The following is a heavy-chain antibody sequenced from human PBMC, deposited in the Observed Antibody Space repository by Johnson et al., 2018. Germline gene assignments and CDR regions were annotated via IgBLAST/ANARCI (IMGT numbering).Heavy chain of an antibody. J-gene: IGHJ6*03. CDR3: AKAVGSSSTYFMDV. V-gene: IGHV3-43D*03. CDR2: ITWYGFST. D-gene: IGHD2-2*01. CDR1: GFTFGEYA. Sequence: EVQLVETGGVVVQPGGSMRLSCAASGFTFGEYAMHWVRQAPGKGLEWVSLITWYGFSTYYADSVKGRFTISRDNTKNSLYLQMNRLRAEDTALYYCAKAVGSSSTYFMDVWGKGTTVIVSS.